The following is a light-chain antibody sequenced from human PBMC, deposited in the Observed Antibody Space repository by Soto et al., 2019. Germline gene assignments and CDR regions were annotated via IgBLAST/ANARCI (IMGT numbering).Light chain of an antibody. CDR2: SAS. J-gene: IGKJ1*01. CDR1: QDISGY. Sequence: DIQLTQSPSFLSASVGDRITITCRASQDISGYLAWYQQKPGKAPNLLIYSASTLHSGVPSRFSGSGSGTEFTLTVSCLQPEDFASYYCQQHSSYPRTFGQGTKVEIK. V-gene: IGKV1-9*01. CDR3: QQHSSYPRT.